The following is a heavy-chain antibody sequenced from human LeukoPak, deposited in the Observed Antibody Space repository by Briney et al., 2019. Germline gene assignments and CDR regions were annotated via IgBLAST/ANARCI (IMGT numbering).Heavy chain of an antibody. CDR2: IYTSGST. CDR3: ARGYSSIWYSDY. Sequence: SETWSLTCTVSGGSISSYYWSWIRQPAGKGLEWIGRIYTSGSTNYNPSLKSRVTISVDKSKNQFSLKLSSVTAADTAVYYCARGYSSIWYSDYWGQGTLVTVSS. D-gene: IGHD6-13*01. J-gene: IGHJ4*02. V-gene: IGHV4-4*07. CDR1: GGSISSYY.